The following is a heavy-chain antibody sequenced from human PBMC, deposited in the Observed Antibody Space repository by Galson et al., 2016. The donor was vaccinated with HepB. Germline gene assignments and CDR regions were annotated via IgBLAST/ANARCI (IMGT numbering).Heavy chain of an antibody. CDR1: GFTFKNYW. V-gene: IGHV3-7*01. J-gene: IGHJ4*02. Sequence: SLRLSCATSGFTFKNYWMTWVRQAPGRGLEWVANIKEDGSDKHYVDSVRGRFTISGDNAKNSVYLQLNSLRADDTAVYYCARDPHALDFWGQGTLVTVSS. CDR2: IKEDGSDK. CDR3: ARDPHALDF.